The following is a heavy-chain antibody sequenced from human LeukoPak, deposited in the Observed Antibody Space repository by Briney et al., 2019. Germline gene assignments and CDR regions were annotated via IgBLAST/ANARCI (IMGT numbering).Heavy chain of an antibody. CDR1: GYTFTSYG. V-gene: IGHV1-18*01. D-gene: IGHD3-22*01. CDR2: ISAYNGKT. J-gene: IGHJ3*02. Sequence: GASVKVSCKASGYTFTSYGISWVRQAPGQGLEWMGWISAYNGKTNYAQKLQGRVTMTTDTSTSTAYMELRSLRSDDTAVYYCARAMLVVVTPYDAFDIWGQGTMVTVSS. CDR3: ARAMLVVVTPYDAFDI.